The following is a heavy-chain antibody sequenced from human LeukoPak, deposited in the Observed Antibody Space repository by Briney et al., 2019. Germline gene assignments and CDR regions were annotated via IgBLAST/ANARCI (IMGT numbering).Heavy chain of an antibody. CDR1: GGSISSSSYY. CDR3: ARHTSIAAAVYNWFDP. J-gene: IGHJ5*02. Sequence: PSETLSLTCTVSGGSISSSSYYWGWIRQPPGKGLEWIGYIYYSGSTYYNPSLKSRVTMSVDTSKNQFSLKLSSVTAADTAVYYCARHTSIAAAVYNWFDPWGQGTLVTVSS. D-gene: IGHD6-13*01. CDR2: IYYSGST. V-gene: IGHV4-39*01.